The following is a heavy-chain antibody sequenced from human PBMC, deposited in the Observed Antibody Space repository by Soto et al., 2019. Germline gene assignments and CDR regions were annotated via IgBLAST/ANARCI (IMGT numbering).Heavy chain of an antibody. V-gene: IGHV1-69*12. D-gene: IGHD6-19*01. CDR2: IIPIFGTV. CDR1: GGTFRTYA. J-gene: IGHJ6*02. Sequence: QVQLLQSGAEVKKPGSSVRVSCEASGGTFRTYAISWVRQAPGQGLEWMGEIIPIFGTVNYAQKFQGRVTITADESTTTAYMGLRSLRSEATAVYYCAKGAVAGTPTSYYYYGMDVWGQGTTVTVSS. CDR3: AKGAVAGTPTSYYYYGMDV.